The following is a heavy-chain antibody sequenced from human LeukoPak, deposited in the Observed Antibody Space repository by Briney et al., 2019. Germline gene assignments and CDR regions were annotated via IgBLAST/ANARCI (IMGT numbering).Heavy chain of an antibody. V-gene: IGHV4-39*01. CDR3: AKHLRRRFFSKTLGFDP. CDR2: INHSGST. J-gene: IGHJ5*02. Sequence: SETLSLTCAVSGRSNSSSGFYWGWIRQPPGKGLEWIGQINHSGSTNYNPSLKSRVTISLDTSKNQFSLKLRSVTAADTAVYYCAKHLRRRFFSKTLGFDPWGQGTLVTVSS. D-gene: IGHD3-3*01. CDR1: GRSNSSSGFY.